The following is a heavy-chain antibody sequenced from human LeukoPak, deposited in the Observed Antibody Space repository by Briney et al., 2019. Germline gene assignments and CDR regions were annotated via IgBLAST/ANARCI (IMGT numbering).Heavy chain of an antibody. D-gene: IGHD6-19*01. CDR3: ARGPVGQWLGGP. V-gene: IGHV4-34*01. J-gene: IGHJ4*02. CDR2: INHSGST. CDR1: GGSFSGYY. Sequence: SETLSLTCAVYGGSFSGYYWSWTRQPPGKGLEWIGEINHSGSTNYNPSLKSRVTISVDTSKNQFSLKLSSVTAADAAVYYCARGPVGQWLGGPWGQGTLVTVSS.